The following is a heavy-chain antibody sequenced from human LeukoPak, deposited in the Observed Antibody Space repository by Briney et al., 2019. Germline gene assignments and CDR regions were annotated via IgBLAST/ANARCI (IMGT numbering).Heavy chain of an antibody. CDR1: GFTFSSYW. CDR2: IKQDGSEK. CDR3: ARVMWSSSWYAYYYYGMDV. V-gene: IGHV3-7*01. J-gene: IGHJ6*02. Sequence: GGSLRLSCAASGFTFSSYWMSWVRQAPGKGLEWVANIKQDGSEKYYVDSVKGRFTISRDNAKNSLYLQMNSLRAEDTAVYYCARVMWSSSWYAYYYYGMDVWGQGTTATVSS. D-gene: IGHD6-13*01.